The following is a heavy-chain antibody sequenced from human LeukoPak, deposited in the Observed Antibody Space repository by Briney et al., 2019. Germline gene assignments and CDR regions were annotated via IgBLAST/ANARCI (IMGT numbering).Heavy chain of an antibody. CDR1: GFSFSSGGVG. V-gene: IGHV2-5*01. Sequence: SGPTLVNPTQTLTLTCTFSGFSFSSGGVGVGWIRQPPGGALEWLGVIYENDEKLYSSSLHNRHSITKDTSKNQVVLTMANMDPVDTATYYCAHRHRGVASDIWGHGTLVTVSS. J-gene: IGHJ3*02. D-gene: IGHD2-15*01. CDR2: IYENDEK. CDR3: AHRHRGVASDI.